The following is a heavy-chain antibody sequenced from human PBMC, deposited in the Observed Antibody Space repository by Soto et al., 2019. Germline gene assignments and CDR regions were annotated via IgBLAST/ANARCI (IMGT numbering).Heavy chain of an antibody. CDR1: GGSISSSSCY. CDR3: ARHRARNWFDP. V-gene: IGHV4-39*01. D-gene: IGHD6-6*01. Sequence: SETLSLTCIVSGGSISSSSCYWGWIRQPPGKGLEWIGSIYYSGSTYYNPSLKSRVTISVDTSKNQFSLKLSSVTAADTAVFYCARHRARNWFDPWGQGTLVTVSS. CDR2: IYYSGST. J-gene: IGHJ5*02.